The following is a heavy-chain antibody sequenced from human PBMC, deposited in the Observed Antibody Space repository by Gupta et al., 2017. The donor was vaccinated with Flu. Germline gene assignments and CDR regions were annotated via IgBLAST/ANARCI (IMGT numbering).Heavy chain of an antibody. J-gene: IGHJ4*02. D-gene: IGHD3-9*01. CDR3: ARGGRVKRYFDWLYRAFDY. Sequence: SWIRQPPGKGLEWIGEINHSGSTNYNPSLKSRVTISVDTSKNQFSLKLSSVTAADTAVYYCARGGRVKRYFDWLYRAFDYWGQGTLVTVSS. V-gene: IGHV4-34*01. CDR2: INHSGST.